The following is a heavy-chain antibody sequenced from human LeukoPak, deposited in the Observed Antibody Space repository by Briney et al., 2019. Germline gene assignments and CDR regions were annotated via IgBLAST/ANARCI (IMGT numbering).Heavy chain of an antibody. V-gene: IGHV1-18*01. Sequence: ASVKVSCKASGFHFASYGITWVRQAPGQGLEWMGWISVNNGNTHYAQSFQDRLTMTTDTSTSTAYLEVRSLRYDDTAIYYCQRITIFGVIIDFDYWGQGTLVTVSS. CDR3: QRITIFGVIIDFDY. CDR2: ISVNNGNT. CDR1: GFHFASYG. J-gene: IGHJ4*02. D-gene: IGHD3-3*01.